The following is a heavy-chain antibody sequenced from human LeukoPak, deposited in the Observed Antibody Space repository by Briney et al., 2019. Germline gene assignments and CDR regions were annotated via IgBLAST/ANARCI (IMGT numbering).Heavy chain of an antibody. CDR3: AKAGIEVATTENWFDP. D-gene: IGHD6-19*01. J-gene: IGHJ5*02. CDR1: GFTFDDYA. Sequence: GGSLRLSCAASGFTFDDYAMHWVRQAPGKGLEWVSGISWNSGSIGYADSVKGRFTISGDNAKNSLYLQMNSLRAEDTALYYRAKAGIEVATTENWFDPWGQGTLVTVSS. CDR2: ISWNSGSI. V-gene: IGHV3-9*01.